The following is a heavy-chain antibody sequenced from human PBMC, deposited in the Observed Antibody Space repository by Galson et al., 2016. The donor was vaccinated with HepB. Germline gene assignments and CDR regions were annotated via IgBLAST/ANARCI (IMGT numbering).Heavy chain of an antibody. CDR1: GDSITSGGYY. CDR3: VRDRRLQGLDY. CDR2: IYHSGSA. V-gene: IGHV4-31*03. D-gene: IGHD5-24*01. Sequence: TLSLTCTVSGDSITSGGYYWSWVRQHPGKGLEWIGYIYHSGSAYYNPSLKSRLSMSVDTSKNQFSLKLNSLAAADTVIYYCVRDRRLQGLDYWGQGILVTVSS. J-gene: IGHJ4*02.